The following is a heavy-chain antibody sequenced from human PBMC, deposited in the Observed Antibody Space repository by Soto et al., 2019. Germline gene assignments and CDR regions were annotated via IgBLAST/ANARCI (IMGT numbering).Heavy chain of an antibody. CDR2: IYHIGST. CDR3: SRTDYGGKGY. D-gene: IGHD4-17*01. Sequence: LSLTCAVSGYSISSGYYWGWIRQPPGKGLEWTGSIYHIGSTYYNPSLKNRVTISVYTSSNQSSQKRSVVTAADTAADYCSRTDYGGKGYWGQGSLVTVAS. CDR1: GYSISSGYY. J-gene: IGHJ4*02. V-gene: IGHV4-38-2*01.